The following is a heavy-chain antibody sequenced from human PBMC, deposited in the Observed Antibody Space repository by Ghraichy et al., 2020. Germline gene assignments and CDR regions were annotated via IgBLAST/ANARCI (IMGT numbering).Heavy chain of an antibody. CDR1: ELTFSSYW. CDR3: ARNGAGVAPAAAPYYYYGMEV. Sequence: GGSLRLSCAASELTFSSYWMSWVRQAPGKGLEWVANIKGDGSEKYYVDSVKGRFTISRDNAKNSLYLQMNSLRDEDTAVYYCARNGAGVAPAAAPYYYYGMEVWGQGPTVTVSS. D-gene: IGHD2-2*01. CDR2: IKGDGSEK. J-gene: IGHJ6*02. V-gene: IGHV3-7*01.